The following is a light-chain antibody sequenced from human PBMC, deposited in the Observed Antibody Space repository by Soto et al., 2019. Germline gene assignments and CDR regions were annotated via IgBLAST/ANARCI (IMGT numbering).Light chain of an antibody. CDR2: EAN. CDR1: TSDVGGYDV. J-gene: IGLJ3*02. CDR3: CSFAGSSTFWV. V-gene: IGLV2-23*02. Sequence: ALTQPASVSGSPGQSITISCSGTTSDVGGYDVVSWYQQHPGKAPKLMIFEANQRPSGVSDRFSGSKSGNTASLTISGLQAGDEADYYCCSFAGSSTFWVFGGGTKVTVL.